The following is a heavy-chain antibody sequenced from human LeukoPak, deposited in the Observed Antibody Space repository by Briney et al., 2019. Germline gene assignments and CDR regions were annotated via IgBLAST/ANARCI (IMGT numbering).Heavy chain of an antibody. V-gene: IGHV3-15*01. J-gene: IGHJ4*02. Sequence: PGGSLRLSCAASGFTLSNAWMSWVRQAPGKGLEWVGRIQSIRTGGTTDYAAPVKDRFTISRADSNTLYLQMNSLKSEDTALYYCTTLGLAAAGNHFGSWGQGTLVTVSS. CDR3: TTLGLAAAGNHFGS. CDR2: IQSIRTGGTT. CDR1: GFTLSNAW. D-gene: IGHD6-13*01.